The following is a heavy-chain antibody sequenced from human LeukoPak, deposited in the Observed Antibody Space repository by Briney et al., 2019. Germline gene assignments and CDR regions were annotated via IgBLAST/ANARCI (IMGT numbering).Heavy chain of an antibody. CDR2: INPNSGGT. V-gene: IGHV1-2*02. J-gene: IGHJ5*02. CDR3: ARKLLWLGELSP. Sequence: ASVKVSCKASGYTFTGYYMHWVRQAPGQGLEWMGWINPNSGGTNYAQRFQGRVTMTRDTSISTAYMELSRLRSDDTAVYYCARKLLWLGELSPWGQGTLVTVSS. D-gene: IGHD3-10*01. CDR1: GYTFTGYY.